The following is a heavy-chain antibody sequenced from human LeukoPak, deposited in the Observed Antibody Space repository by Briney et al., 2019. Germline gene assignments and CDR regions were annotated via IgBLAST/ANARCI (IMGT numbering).Heavy chain of an antibody. J-gene: IGHJ4*02. CDR2: INPSGGST. CDR3: ARDGPRDGYNYEFDY. CDR1: GYTFTSYY. D-gene: IGHD5-24*01. Sequence: ASVKVSCKASGYTFTSYYMHWVRHAPGQGLDWMGIINPSGGSTSYAQKFQGRVTMTRDKSTNTVYMELSSLRSEDTAVYYCARDGPRDGYNYEFDYWGQGTLVTVSS. V-gene: IGHV1-46*01.